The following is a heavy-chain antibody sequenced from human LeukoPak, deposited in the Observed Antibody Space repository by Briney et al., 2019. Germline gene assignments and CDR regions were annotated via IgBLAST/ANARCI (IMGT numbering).Heavy chain of an antibody. CDR1: AYSFTSYW. CDR3: ARRARIVGAAGPVGLTGAFDM. J-gene: IGHJ3*02. Sequence: ESLKIFSWASAYSFTSYWIGWVRQMPAKGLEWMGIIYRGDSDSRYSPSFEGQVTISSSESINTAHLQQSSLKASDSAIYYCARRARIVGAAGPVGLTGAFDMWGQGTMVTVSS. D-gene: IGHD1-26*01. CDR2: IYRGDSDS. V-gene: IGHV5-51*01.